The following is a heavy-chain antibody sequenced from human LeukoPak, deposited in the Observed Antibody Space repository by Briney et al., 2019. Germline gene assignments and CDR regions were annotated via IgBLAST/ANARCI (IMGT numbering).Heavy chain of an antibody. V-gene: IGHV4-39*01. J-gene: IGHJ4*02. D-gene: IGHD5-24*01. CDR2: IYYIGST. CDR1: GGSISSSIYY. Sequence: SETLSLTCTVSGGSISSSIYYWGWIRHPPGKWLEWIGSIYYIGSTYYNPSLKSRVTISVDTSKNQFSLKLSSVTAADTAVYYCGGSLQWGARDLGRGRHDPPIDYWGQGTLVTVSS. CDR3: GGSLQWGARDLGRGRHDPPIDY.